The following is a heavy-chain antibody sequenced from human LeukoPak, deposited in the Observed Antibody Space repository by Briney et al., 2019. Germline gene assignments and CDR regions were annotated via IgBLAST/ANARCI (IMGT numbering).Heavy chain of an antibody. V-gene: IGHV4-59*07. Sequence: SSDTLSLPCTVSGRPLSSYYWSWIRQPPGKGLEWIGYTYNSGSSNYSPSFKSRLTISTDTPGNQFFLWLTSVTAADTAVYYCAGYYGSGQWDNWGQGNLVTVSS. J-gene: IGHJ4*02. CDR3: AGYYGSGQWDN. CDR1: GRPLSSYY. D-gene: IGHD3-10*01. CDR2: TYNSGSS.